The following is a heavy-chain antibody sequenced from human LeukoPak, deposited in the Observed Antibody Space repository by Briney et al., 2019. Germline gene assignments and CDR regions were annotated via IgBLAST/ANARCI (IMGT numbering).Heavy chain of an antibody. Sequence: ASVKVSCKASGYTFTGYYMHWVRQAPGQGLEWMGWISAYNGNTNYAQKLQGRVTMTTDTSTSTAYMELRSLRSDDTAVYYCARAFSGLLDYWGQGTLVTVSS. CDR1: GYTFTGYY. D-gene: IGHD3-22*01. J-gene: IGHJ4*02. V-gene: IGHV1-18*04. CDR3: ARAFSGLLDY. CDR2: ISAYNGNT.